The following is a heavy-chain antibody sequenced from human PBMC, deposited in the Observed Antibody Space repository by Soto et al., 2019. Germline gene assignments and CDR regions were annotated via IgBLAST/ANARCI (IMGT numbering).Heavy chain of an antibody. CDR2: ISAHNGNT. V-gene: IGHV1-18*01. D-gene: IGHD1-1*01. CDR3: ARGRYGDY. Sequence: QVHLVQSGAEVKKPGASVKVSCKGSDYAFTTYGITWVRQAPGQGLEWMGWISAHNGNTNYAQKLQGRVTVTRGTSTSTAYMELRSLRSDDTAVYYCARGRYGDYWGQGALVTVSS. J-gene: IGHJ4*02. CDR1: DYAFTTYG.